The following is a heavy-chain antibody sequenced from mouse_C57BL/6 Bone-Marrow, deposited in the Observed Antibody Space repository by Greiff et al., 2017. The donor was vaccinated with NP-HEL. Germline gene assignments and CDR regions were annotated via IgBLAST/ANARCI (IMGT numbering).Heavy chain of an antibody. CDR2: ISNLAYSI. V-gene: IGHV5-15*04. Sequence: EVQGVESGGGLVQPGGSLKLSCAASGFTFSDYGMAWVRQAPRKGPEWVAFISNLAYSIYYADTVTGRFTISRENAKNTLYLEMSSLRSEDTAMYYCARRVSGKAMDYWGQGTSVTVSS. J-gene: IGHJ4*01. CDR1: GFTFSDYG. CDR3: ARRVSGKAMDY.